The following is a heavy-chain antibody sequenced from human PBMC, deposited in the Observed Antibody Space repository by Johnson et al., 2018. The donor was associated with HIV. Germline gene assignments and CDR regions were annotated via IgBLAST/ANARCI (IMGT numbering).Heavy chain of an antibody. Sequence: VLLVESGGGVVQPGGSLRLSCAASGFTFSNYDFHWVRQATGKGLEWVSAINTAGDTFYPGSVKGRFTISRDNAKNSFYLQMNSLTVGDTALYYCARDPGGMDGSFDLWGQGTMVTVSS. D-gene: IGHD3-16*01. V-gene: IGHV3-13*01. J-gene: IGHJ3*01. CDR1: GFTFSNYD. CDR3: ARDPGGMDGSFDL. CDR2: INTAGDT.